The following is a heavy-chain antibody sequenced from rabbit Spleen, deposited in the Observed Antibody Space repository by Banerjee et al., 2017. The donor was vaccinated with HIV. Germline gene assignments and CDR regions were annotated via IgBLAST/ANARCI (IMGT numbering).Heavy chain of an antibody. CDR1: GVSLNDKDV. CDR2: TAGGRSAFT. V-gene: IGHV1S45*01. CDR3: ARDTGTSFSTYGMDL. J-gene: IGHJ6*01. D-gene: IGHD8-1*01. Sequence: EQLEESGGGLVKPEGSLTLTCKASGVSLNDKDVMCWVRQAPGKGLEWIACTAGGRSAFTYYASWAKGRFTCSKASSTTVTLQMTSLTAADTATYFCARDTGTSFSTYGMDLWGQGTLVTVS.